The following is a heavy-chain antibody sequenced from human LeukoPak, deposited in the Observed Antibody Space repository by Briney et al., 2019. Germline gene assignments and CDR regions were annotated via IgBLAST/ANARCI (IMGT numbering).Heavy chain of an antibody. D-gene: IGHD3-10*01. CDR1: GFTFSSYG. CDR2: IRYDGSNK. CDR3: AKGLLWFGEPDDY. V-gene: IGHV3-30*02. J-gene: IGHJ4*02. Sequence: GGSLRLSCAASGFTFSSYGMNWVRQAPGKGLEWVAFIRYDGSNKYYADSVKGRFTISRDNSKNTLYLQMNSLRAEDTAVYYCAKGLLWFGEPDDYWGQGTLVTVSS.